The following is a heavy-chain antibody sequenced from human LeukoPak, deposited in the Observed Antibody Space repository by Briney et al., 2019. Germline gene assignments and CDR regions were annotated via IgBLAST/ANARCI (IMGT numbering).Heavy chain of an antibody. J-gene: IGHJ5*02. CDR2: IYHSGST. D-gene: IGHD6-19*01. CDR3: ASVPPIAVAGTRWFDP. Sequence: SETLSLTYAVSGGSISSSNWWSWVRQPPGKGLEWIGEIYHSGSTNYNPSLKSRVTISVDKSKNQFSLMLSSVTAADTAVYYCASVPPIAVAGTRWFDPWGQGTLVTVSS. V-gene: IGHV4-4*02. CDR1: GGSISSSNW.